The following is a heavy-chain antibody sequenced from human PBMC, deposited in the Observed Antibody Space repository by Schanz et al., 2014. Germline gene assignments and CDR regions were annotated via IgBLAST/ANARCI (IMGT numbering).Heavy chain of an antibody. CDR1: GFAFSSYS. V-gene: IGHV3-48*01. CDR2: ISSSGTTI. J-gene: IGHJ6*02. D-gene: IGHD2-15*01. Sequence: QLVGSGGGLIQPGGSLRLSCTASGFAFSSYSMNWVRQAPGKGLEWVSYISSSGTTIYYADSVKGRFTISRDNAKNSLFLQMNSLSADDTAVFYCAKGMGYCSGGTCYDYYYYGLDVWGQGTTXTVSS. CDR3: AKGMGYCSGGTCYDYYYYGLDV.